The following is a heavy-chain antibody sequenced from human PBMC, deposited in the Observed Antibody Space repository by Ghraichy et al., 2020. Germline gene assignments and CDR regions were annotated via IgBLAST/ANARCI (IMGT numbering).Heavy chain of an antibody. CDR2: IWHDGSKK. J-gene: IGHJ5*02. D-gene: IGHD6-19*01. CDR1: GFIFSNYA. Sequence: GGSLRLSCAASGFIFSNYAMHWVRQAPGKGLEWVAVIWHDGSKKYYADSMRGRFTISRDYSKNILYLQMNSLRAEDTAVYYCARDPGLGQWLAEGWFDPWGQGLLVTVSS. V-gene: IGHV3-33*01. CDR3: ARDPGLGQWLAEGWFDP.